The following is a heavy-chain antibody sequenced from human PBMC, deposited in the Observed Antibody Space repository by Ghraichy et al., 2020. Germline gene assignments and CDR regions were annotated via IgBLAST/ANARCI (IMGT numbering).Heavy chain of an antibody. Sequence: GESLNISCAASGFTFSSYWMSWVRQAPGKGLEWVANIKQDGSEKYYVDSVKGRFTISRDNAKNSLYLQMNSLRAEDTAVYYCARRHGGYYYDSSGSFDYWGQGTLVTVSS. CDR3: ARRHGGYYYDSSGSFDY. J-gene: IGHJ4*02. V-gene: IGHV3-7*03. CDR1: GFTFSSYW. D-gene: IGHD3-22*01. CDR2: IKQDGSEK.